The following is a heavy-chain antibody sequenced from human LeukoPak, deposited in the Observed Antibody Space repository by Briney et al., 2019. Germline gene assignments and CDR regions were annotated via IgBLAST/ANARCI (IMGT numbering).Heavy chain of an antibody. CDR2: ISSSSYI. J-gene: IGHJ4*02. CDR1: GFTFSSYS. CDR3: ARGRTAMVPFDY. V-gene: IGHV3-21*01. Sequence: GGSLRLSCAASGFTFSSYSMNWVRQAPGKGLEWVSSISSSSYIYYADSVKGRFTISRDNAKNSLYLQMNSLRAEDTAVYYCARGRTAMVPFDYWGQGTLVTVSS. D-gene: IGHD5-18*01.